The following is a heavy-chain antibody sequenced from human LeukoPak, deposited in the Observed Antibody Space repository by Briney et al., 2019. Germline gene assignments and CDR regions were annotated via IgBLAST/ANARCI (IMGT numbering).Heavy chain of an antibody. J-gene: IGHJ4*02. CDR3: ARHGSVSSGALV. Sequence: SAALSLSCTVSDSFISSYYWSWIRPPPGKGLERIGYIFYSGSTNYNPSLKSRVTISADTSKNPFYMKLRTVTAADTAVYYCARHGSVSSGALVWGQGTLVTVSS. CDR1: DSFISSYY. D-gene: IGHD3-22*01. V-gene: IGHV4-59*08. CDR2: IFYSGST.